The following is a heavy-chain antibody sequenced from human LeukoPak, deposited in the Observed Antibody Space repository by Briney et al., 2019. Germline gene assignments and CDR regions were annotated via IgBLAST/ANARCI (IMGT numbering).Heavy chain of an antibody. CDR1: GFTFSNYA. CDR3: TRDRGNPSGWYGGDY. D-gene: IGHD6-19*01. J-gene: IGHJ4*02. V-gene: IGHV3-30-3*01. CDR2: ITHDGSSK. Sequence: PGRSLRLSCAASGFTFSNYAIHWVRQAPGKGLVWVAVITHDGSSKYYADSLKGRFTISRDNSKNTLYLQMNSLRAEDTAVYYCTRDRGNPSGWYGGDYWGQGTLVTVSS.